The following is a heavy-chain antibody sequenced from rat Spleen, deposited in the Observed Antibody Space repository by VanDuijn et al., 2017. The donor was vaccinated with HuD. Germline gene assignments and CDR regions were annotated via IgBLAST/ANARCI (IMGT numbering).Heavy chain of an antibody. V-gene: IGHV5-58*01. D-gene: IGHD1-11*01. CDR2: INSDGGST. CDR1: GFTFSSYW. CDR3: AKEANYGGLMDA. Sequence: EVQLVESGGGLVQPGRSLKLSCAASGFTFSSYWMTWIRQAPGKGLEWVSSINSDGGSTYYPDSVKGRFTISRDNAENTVYLQMDSLTSEDTATYYCAKEANYGGLMDAWGQGASVTVSS. J-gene: IGHJ4*01.